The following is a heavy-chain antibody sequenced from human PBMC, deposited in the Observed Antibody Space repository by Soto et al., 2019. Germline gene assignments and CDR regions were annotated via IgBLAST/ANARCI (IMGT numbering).Heavy chain of an antibody. D-gene: IGHD4-17*01. CDR2: ISSNGDST. Sequence: RRLSCSASGFTFSMFSMHWVRQAPGKGLEYVSGISSNGDSTYYADSVKGRFTISRDNSKNTLYLQMSSLRAVDTAVYYCVHPRSTVQIPPTWGQGTLVTVSS. CDR1: GFTFSMFS. J-gene: IGHJ5*02. CDR3: VHPRSTVQIPPT. V-gene: IGHV3-64D*06.